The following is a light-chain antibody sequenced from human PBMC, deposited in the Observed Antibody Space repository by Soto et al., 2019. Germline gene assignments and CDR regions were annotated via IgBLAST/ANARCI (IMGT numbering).Light chain of an antibody. J-gene: IGLJ1*01. CDR1: SSDVGGYIY. CDR3: SSYTSSSTL. Sequence: SVLTQPASVSGSPGQPITISSTGTSSDVGGYIYVSWYQQHPGKAPKLLIYAVTDRPSGVSSRFSGSKSGNTASLTISGLRAEDEADYYCSSYTSSSTLFGT. CDR2: AVT. V-gene: IGLV2-14*01.